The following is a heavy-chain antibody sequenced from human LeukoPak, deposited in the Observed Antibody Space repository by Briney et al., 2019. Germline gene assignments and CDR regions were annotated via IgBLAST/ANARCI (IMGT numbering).Heavy chain of an antibody. CDR3: ARTRLSCDC. V-gene: IGHV3-7*01. Sequence: GGSLRLSCAASGFTFSSYWMTWVRQAPGKGLERVASINLDGSEKNYVDSVEGRFAISRDNAKKSLFLQMNSLRDEDTAVYYCARTRLSCDCWGQGTLVTVSS. CDR2: INLDGSEK. J-gene: IGHJ4*02. D-gene: IGHD2/OR15-2a*01. CDR1: GFTFSSYW.